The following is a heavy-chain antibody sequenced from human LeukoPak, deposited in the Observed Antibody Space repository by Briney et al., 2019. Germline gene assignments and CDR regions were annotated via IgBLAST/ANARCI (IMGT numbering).Heavy chain of an antibody. Sequence: SETLSLTCTVSGGSISSYYWSWIRQPPGKGLEWIGYIYYSGSTNYNPSLKSRVTISVDTSKNQFSLKLSSVTAADTAVYYCARGYDSSGYGWFDPWGQGTLVTVSS. CDR1: GGSISSYY. J-gene: IGHJ5*02. CDR2: IYYSGST. CDR3: ARGYDSSGYGWFDP. V-gene: IGHV4-59*01. D-gene: IGHD3-22*01.